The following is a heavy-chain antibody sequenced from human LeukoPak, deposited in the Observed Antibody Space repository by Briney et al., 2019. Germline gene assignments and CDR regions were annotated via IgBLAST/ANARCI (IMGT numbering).Heavy chain of an antibody. V-gene: IGHV3-11*06. CDR3: ARSSSITYYGMDV. J-gene: IGHJ6*02. CDR2: ISSSSSYT. Sequence: KSGGSLRLSCAASGFTFSDYYMSWIRQAPGKGLEWVSYISSSSSYTNYADSVKDRFTISRDNAKNSLYLQMYSLRAEDTAVYYCARSSSITYYGMDVWGRGTTVTVSS. CDR1: GFTFSDYY. D-gene: IGHD2-2*01.